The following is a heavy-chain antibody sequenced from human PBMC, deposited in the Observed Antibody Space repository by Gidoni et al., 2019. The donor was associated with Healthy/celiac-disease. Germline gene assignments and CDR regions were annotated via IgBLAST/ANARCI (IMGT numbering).Heavy chain of an antibody. CDR3: AKVAYCSSTSCAFDY. CDR2: ISGSGGST. CDR1: GFPFSSYA. Sequence: EVQLLESGGGLVQPGGSLRLSCAASGFPFSSYARSGVRQAPGKGLEWVAAISGSGGSTYYADSVKGRFTISRDNSKNTLYLQMNSLRAEDTAVYYCAKVAYCSSTSCAFDYWGQGTLVTVSS. D-gene: IGHD2-2*01. J-gene: IGHJ4*02. V-gene: IGHV3-23*01.